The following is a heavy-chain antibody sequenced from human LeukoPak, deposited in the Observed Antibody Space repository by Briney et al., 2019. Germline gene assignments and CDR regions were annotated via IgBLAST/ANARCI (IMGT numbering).Heavy chain of an antibody. CDR3: ARGKKDYVWGTYRYRAFDI. CDR2: IYHSGGT. J-gene: IGHJ3*02. D-gene: IGHD3-16*02. Sequence: SETLSLTCAVSGGPISSSTNWWSWVRQPPGKGLEWIGEIYHSGGTNYSPSLKSRITISVDKSQNQFSLKLSSVTAADTAVYYCARGKKDYVWGTYRYRAFDIWGQGTMVTVSS. CDR1: GGPISSSTNW. V-gene: IGHV4-4*02.